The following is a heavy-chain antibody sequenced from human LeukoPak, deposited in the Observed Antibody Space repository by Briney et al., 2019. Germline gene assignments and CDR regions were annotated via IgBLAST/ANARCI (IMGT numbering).Heavy chain of an antibody. CDR2: ISSSDTYI. V-gene: IGHV3-21*01. CDR1: GFTFSSYS. CDR3: ARGSVPNWFDP. D-gene: IGHD2-2*01. J-gene: IGHJ5*02. Sequence: GGSLRLPCAASGFTFSSYSMNWVRQAPGKGLEWVPSISSSDTYIYHADSVKGRFTISRDNAKNSLYLQMNSLRVEDTAVYYCARGSVPNWFDPWGQGTLVTVSS.